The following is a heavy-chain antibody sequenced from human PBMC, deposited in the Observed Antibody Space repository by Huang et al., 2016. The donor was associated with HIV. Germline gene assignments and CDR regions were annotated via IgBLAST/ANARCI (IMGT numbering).Heavy chain of an antibody. J-gene: IGHJ6*02. Sequence: HLVESGGDWIHPGGSLRLSCEASGFTSKDNHLSWVRQAPGKGLEGVSVIYSSGKTYYADSVRGRFTISRDTSKNLVFLQLNSLRAGDTAVYYCVRGPEDSWYGSHYYAMDVWGQGTTVTVAS. CDR2: IYSSGKT. V-gene: IGHV3-53*01. CDR3: VRGPEDSWYGSHYYAMDV. CDR1: GFTSKDNH. D-gene: IGHD6-13*01.